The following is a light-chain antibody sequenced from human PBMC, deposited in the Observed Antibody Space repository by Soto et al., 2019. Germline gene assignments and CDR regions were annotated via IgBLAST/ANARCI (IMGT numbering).Light chain of an antibody. CDR1: SSNIGNNF. CDR2: DNN. V-gene: IGLV1-51*01. Sequence: QSVLTQPPSVSAAPGQTVTISCSGGSSNIGNNFVSWYQQLPGTAPKLLIYDNNKRPSGIPDRFSASRSATSATLAITGLQTGDGAVYYCGTWDNRVSGGLFGGGTKLTVL. J-gene: IGLJ2*01. CDR3: GTWDNRVSGGL.